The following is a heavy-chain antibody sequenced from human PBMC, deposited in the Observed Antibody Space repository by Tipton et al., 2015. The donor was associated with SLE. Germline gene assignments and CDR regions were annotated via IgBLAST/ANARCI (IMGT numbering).Heavy chain of an antibody. D-gene: IGHD7-27*01. CDR2: IYTSGST. V-gene: IGHV4-4*07. CDR1: GGSISSYY. Sequence: LRLSCTVSGGSISSYYWSWIRQPAGKGLEWIGRIYTSGSTNYNPSLKSRVTMSVDTSKNQFSLKLSSVTAADTAVYYCATHLEKLGIGFDYWGQGTLVTVSS. J-gene: IGHJ4*02. CDR3: ATHLEKLGIGFDY.